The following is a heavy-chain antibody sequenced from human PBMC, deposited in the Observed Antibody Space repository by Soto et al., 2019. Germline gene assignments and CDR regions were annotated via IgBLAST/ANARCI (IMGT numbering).Heavy chain of an antibody. CDR1: GYTFAIYA. J-gene: IGHJ5*02. CDR3: ESGTDRNPGGWFDP. D-gene: IGHD2-8*02. V-gene: IGHV1-3*01. CDR2: INAANGDT. Sequence: QVQIVQSGAEVKKPGASVKVSCKASGYTFAIYAMHWVRQAPGQRLEWMGWINAANGDTKYSQKFQGRVTITRDTSASTAYMELSSLRSEDTAVYYCESGTDRNPGGWFDPWGQGNLVTVSS.